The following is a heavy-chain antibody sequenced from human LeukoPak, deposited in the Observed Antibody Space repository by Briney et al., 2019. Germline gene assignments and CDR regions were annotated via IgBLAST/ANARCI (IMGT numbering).Heavy chain of an antibody. CDR2: INHSGST. Sequence: SETLSLTCAVYGGSFSGYFWSWIRQPPGKGLEWIGEINHSGSTNYNPSLTSRVTISVDTSKNQFFLKLRYVTAADTAIYYCARDRVDSSGYYYYYGIDVWGQGTGVTVSS. J-gene: IGHJ6*02. CDR1: GGSFSGYF. D-gene: IGHD3-22*01. CDR3: ARDRVDSSGYYYYYGIDV. V-gene: IGHV4-34*01.